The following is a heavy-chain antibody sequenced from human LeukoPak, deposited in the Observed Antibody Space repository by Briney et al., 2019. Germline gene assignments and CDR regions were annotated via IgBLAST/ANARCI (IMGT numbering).Heavy chain of an antibody. Sequence: SETLSLTCTVSGGSISSYYWSWIRQPPGKGLEWIGSIYYSGSTYYNPSLKSRVTISVDTSKNQLSLKLSSVTAAYTAVYYCAREKTSGTFDYWGQGTLLTVSA. CDR1: GGSISSYY. CDR2: IYYSGST. V-gene: IGHV4-59*08. CDR3: AREKTSGTFDY. D-gene: IGHD1-26*01. J-gene: IGHJ4*02.